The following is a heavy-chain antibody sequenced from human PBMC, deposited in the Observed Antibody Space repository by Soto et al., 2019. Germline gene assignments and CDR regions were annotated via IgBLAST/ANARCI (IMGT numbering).Heavy chain of an antibody. CDR2: IFPGDSDT. J-gene: IGHJ6*02. V-gene: IGHV5-51*01. Sequence: PGQSQKITSNASGFSLNTYWIAWVRQMPGKGLEWMGAIFPGDSDTKYSPSFEGQVTISADRSMSTAFVQWDSLRASDSAIYFGARQGRPGSGYSYYYGMGGRGPGTTVTVSS. D-gene: IGHD3-22*01. CDR3: ARQGRPGSGYSYYYGMGG. CDR1: GFSLNTYW.